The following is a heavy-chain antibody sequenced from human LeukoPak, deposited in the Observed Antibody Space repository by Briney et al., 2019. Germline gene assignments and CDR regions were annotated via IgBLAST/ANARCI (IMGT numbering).Heavy chain of an antibody. CDR2: ISGSGGST. Sequence: PGGSLRLSCAASGFTFSSYAMSWVRQAPGKGLEWVSAISGSGGSTYYADSVKGLFTISRDNSKNTLYLQMNSLRAEDTAVYYCAKDAVIQLWLRYFDYWGQGTLVTVSS. V-gene: IGHV3-23*01. CDR3: AKDAVIQLWLRYFDY. J-gene: IGHJ4*02. CDR1: GFTFSSYA. D-gene: IGHD5-18*01.